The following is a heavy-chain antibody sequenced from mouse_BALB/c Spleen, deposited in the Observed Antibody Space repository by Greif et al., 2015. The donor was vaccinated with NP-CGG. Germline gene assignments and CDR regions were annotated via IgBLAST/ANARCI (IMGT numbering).Heavy chain of an antibody. Sequence: QVQLKESGAELAKPGASVKMSCKASGYTFTSYWMHWVKQRPGQGLEWIGYINPSTGYTEYNQKFKDKATLTADKSSSTAYMQLSSLTSEDSAVYYCASYGSSYAGMDYWGQGTSVTVSS. CDR2: INPSTGYT. J-gene: IGHJ4*01. V-gene: IGHV1-7*01. D-gene: IGHD1-1*01. CDR3: ASYGSSYAGMDY. CDR1: GYTFTSYW.